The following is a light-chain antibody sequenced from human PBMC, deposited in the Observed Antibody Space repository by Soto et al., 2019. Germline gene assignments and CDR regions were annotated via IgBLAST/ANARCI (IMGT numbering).Light chain of an antibody. CDR3: QQYGSYRWT. CDR1: QSVSSIY. J-gene: IGKJ1*01. CDR2: GAS. V-gene: IGKV3-20*01. Sequence: EIVLTQSPGTLSLSPGERATLSCRASQSVSSIYLAWYQQKPGQAPRLLIYGASSRATGIPDRFSGSGSGTDFTLTISRLEPEDFAVYYCQQYGSYRWTFGQGTKVEI.